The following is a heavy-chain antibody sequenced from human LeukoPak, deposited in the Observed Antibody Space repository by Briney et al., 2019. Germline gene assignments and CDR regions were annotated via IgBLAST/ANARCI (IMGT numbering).Heavy chain of an antibody. J-gene: IGHJ6*03. D-gene: IGHD6-13*01. V-gene: IGHV4-59*01. CDR1: GGSISSYY. CDR2: IYYSGST. CDR3: ARVSRSWSVNYYYMDV. Sequence: SETLSLTCTVSGGSISSYYWSWIRQPPGKGLEWIGYIYYSGSTNYNPSLKSRVTISVDTSKNQFSLKLSSVTAADTAVYYCARVSRSWSVNYYYMDVWGKGTTVTVSS.